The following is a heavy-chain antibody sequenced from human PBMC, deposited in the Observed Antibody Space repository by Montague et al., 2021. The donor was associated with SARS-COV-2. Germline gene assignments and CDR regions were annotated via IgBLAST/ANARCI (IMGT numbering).Heavy chain of an antibody. Sequence: SETLSLTCTVSGSSISSYYWSWIRQPPGKGLEWIGYIYYSGSTNYNPSLKSRVTISVDTSKNQFSLKLTSVAAADTAVYYCARLRDGVVPSPILGVGPYYSYYYMDVWGRGTTVTVSS. CDR2: IYYSGST. D-gene: IGHD3-10*01. V-gene: IGHV4-59*12. J-gene: IGHJ6*03. CDR1: GSSISSYY. CDR3: ARLRDGVVPSPILGVGPYYSYYYMDV.